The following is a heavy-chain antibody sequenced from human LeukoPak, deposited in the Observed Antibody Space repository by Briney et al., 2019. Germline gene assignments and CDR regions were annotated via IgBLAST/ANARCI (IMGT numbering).Heavy chain of an antibody. CDR3: ARMFTAMVPGWYFDL. J-gene: IGHJ2*01. Sequence: GGSLRLSCAASGFTFSSYWMHWVRQAPGKGLVWVSRINSDGSSTSYADSVKGRFTISRDNAKNTLYLQMNSLRAEDTAVYYCARMFTAMVPGWYFDLWGRGTLVTVSS. V-gene: IGHV3-74*01. D-gene: IGHD5-18*01. CDR1: GFTFSSYW. CDR2: INSDGSST.